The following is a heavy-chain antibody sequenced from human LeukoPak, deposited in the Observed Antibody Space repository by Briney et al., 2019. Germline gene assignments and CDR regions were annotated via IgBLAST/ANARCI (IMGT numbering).Heavy chain of an antibody. V-gene: IGHV1-2*02. Sequence: ASVKVSCKASGYTLTGYYMHWVRQSPGQGLECMGWINPNSGGTNYAQKFQGRVTMTRDTSISTAYMEPSRLRSDDTAVYYGAGGDYYDSSGLVVWGQGTTVTVSS. CDR3: AGGDYYDSSGLVV. CDR1: GYTLTGYY. CDR2: INPNSGGT. J-gene: IGHJ6*02. D-gene: IGHD3-22*01.